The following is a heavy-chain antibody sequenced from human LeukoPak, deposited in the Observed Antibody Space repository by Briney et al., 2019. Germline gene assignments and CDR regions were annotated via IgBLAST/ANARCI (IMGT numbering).Heavy chain of an antibody. CDR2: INPNSGAT. CDR3: ARDNSDFLFDP. D-gene: IGHD3/OR15-3a*01. J-gene: IGHJ5*02. CDR1: GYTFTGYY. V-gene: IGHV1-2*02. Sequence: ASVKVSCKASGYTFTGYYMDWVRQAPGQGLEWMGWINPNSGATNYAQKFQGRVTMTRDTSISTAYMELTRLISDDTAVYFCARDNSDFLFDPWGQGTLVTVSS.